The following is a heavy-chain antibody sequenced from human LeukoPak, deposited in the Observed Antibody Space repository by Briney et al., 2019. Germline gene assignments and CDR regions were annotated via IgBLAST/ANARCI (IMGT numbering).Heavy chain of an antibody. CDR1: GFNIRDHY. V-gene: IGHV3-11*04. D-gene: IGHD1-14*01. J-gene: IGHJ4*02. CDR2: LSGALNII. Sequence: TGGSLRLSCAASGFNIRDHYMGWIRQAPGKGLEWVSYLSGALNIIYYADSVKGRFTISRDIANNSLSLLMTGLRADDTAIYFCVRPEDLGTLYYWGQGILVTVSS. CDR3: VRPEDLGTLYY.